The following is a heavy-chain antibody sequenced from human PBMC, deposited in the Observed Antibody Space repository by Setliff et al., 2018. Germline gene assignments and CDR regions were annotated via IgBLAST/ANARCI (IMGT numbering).Heavy chain of an antibody. D-gene: IGHD3-22*01. J-gene: IGHJ4*02. V-gene: IGHV4-39*01. Sequence: PSETLSLTCTVSGGSISSPSYFWGWVRQPPGKEMEWIATIYYSGSSYYNPSLKSRLTISVDTSKNLFSLKLSSVTTADTAVYYCAGWRVRDSGYNSRPFYSDYWGQGTLVTVSS. CDR3: AGWRVRDSGYNSRPFYSDY. CDR2: IYYSGSS. CDR1: GGSISSPSYF.